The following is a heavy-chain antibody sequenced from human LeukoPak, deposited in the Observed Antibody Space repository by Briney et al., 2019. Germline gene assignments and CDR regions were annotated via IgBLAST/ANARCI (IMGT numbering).Heavy chain of an antibody. CDR1: AGSINNYY. CDR2: IYYTGST. V-gene: IGHV4-59*08. J-gene: IGHJ4*01. D-gene: IGHD1-1*01. CDR3: ARGTGSLFY. Sequence: SETLSLTCTVSAGSINNYYWTWIRQPPGKGLEWIGYIYYTGSTNYNPSLKGRVTISIETSKSQFSLNLNSVTAADTAVYYCARGTGSLFYWGHGILVTVSS.